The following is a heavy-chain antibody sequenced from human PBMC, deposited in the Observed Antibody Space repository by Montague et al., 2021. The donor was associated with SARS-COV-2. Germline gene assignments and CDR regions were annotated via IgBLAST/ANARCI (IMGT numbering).Heavy chain of an antibody. Sequence: SETLSLTCTVSGGSIRSYYWSWLRQPPGKGLEWIGYMYYSASTNXNPSLKSRVTISGDTAKNQFSLNLKSVTAADTAVYFCARGPFLQRQSSGWFYFDYWGQGTLVTVSS. CDR3: ARGPFLQRQSSGWFYFDY. CDR1: GGSIRSYY. V-gene: IGHV4-59*01. J-gene: IGHJ4*02. D-gene: IGHD6-19*01. CDR2: MYYSAST.